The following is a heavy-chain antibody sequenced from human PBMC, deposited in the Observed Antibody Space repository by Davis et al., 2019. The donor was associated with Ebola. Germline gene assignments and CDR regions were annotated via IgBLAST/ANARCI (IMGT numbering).Heavy chain of an antibody. CDR1: GFTFRTYA. J-gene: IGHJ5*02. CDR2: VSRSGDT. V-gene: IGHV4-34*01. CDR3: ARTALTSISDSGLGYNYFDP. Sequence: ESLKISCAASGFTFRTYAMNWVRQAPGKGLEWIGEVSRSGDTNYNPSVEGRVTILLDAPKNQFSLSLKSVTAADTAVYYCARTALTSISDSGLGYNYFDPWGQGTLVTVSS. D-gene: IGHD4-17*01.